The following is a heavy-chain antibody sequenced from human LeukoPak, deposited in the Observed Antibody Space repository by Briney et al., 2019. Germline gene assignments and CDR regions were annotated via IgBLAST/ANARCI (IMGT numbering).Heavy chain of an antibody. D-gene: IGHD2-8*01. J-gene: IGHJ6*02. CDR2: INPSGGST. CDR1: GHTFTSYY. Sequence: ASVKVSCKASGHTFTSYYMHWVRQAPGQGLEWMGIINPSGGSTSYAQKFQGRVTMTRDTSTSTVYMELSSLRSEDTAVFYCARDPLQLLTVDYYGMDVWGQGTTVTVS. V-gene: IGHV1-46*01. CDR3: ARDPLQLLTVDYYGMDV.